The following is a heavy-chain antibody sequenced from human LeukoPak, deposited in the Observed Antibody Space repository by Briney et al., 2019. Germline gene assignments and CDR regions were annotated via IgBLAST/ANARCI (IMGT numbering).Heavy chain of an antibody. CDR3: ARDRGERELRGLIDWYFDL. Sequence: SETLSLTCTVSGASISSSSYYWGWIRQPPGKGLEWIGSIYYSGSTYYNPSLKSRVTISVDTSKNQFSLKLSSVTAADTAVYYCARDRGERELRGLIDWYFDLWGRGTLVTVSS. J-gene: IGHJ2*01. D-gene: IGHD1-26*01. CDR1: GASISSSSYY. V-gene: IGHV4-39*07. CDR2: IYYSGST.